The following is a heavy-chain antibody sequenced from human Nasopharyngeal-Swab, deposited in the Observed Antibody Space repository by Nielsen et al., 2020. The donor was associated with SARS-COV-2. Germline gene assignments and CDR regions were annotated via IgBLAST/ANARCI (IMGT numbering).Heavy chain of an antibody. D-gene: IGHD3-3*01. CDR2: TSYGVST. Sequence: SETLSLTCTVSGDSINSHFWSWIRQPPGKGLDWIGYTSYGVSTNYNPSLRSRVTISVNTSKNQFSLKLSSVTAADTAVYYCARAPKRTIFGVVGWFDPWGQGTLVTVSS. CDR3: ARAPKRTIFGVVGWFDP. CDR1: GDSINSHF. V-gene: IGHV4-59*11. J-gene: IGHJ5*02.